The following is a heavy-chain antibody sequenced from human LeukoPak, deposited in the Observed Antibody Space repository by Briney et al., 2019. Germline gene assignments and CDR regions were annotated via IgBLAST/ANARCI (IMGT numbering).Heavy chain of an antibody. D-gene: IGHD6-19*01. J-gene: IGHJ4*02. CDR3: ARDGTAAGLYFDD. Sequence: GGSLRLSCAASGFTFSTYWMSWVRQAPGKGLEWVANIRKDGSDIHYVDSVKGRFTIFRDNAENSLYLQMYSLRAEDTAVYYCARDGTAAGLYFDDWGQGTLVTVSS. CDR1: GFTFSTYW. V-gene: IGHV3-7*01. CDR2: IRKDGSDI.